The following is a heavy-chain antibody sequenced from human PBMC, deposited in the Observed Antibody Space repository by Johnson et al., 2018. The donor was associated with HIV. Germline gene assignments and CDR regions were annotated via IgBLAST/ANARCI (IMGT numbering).Heavy chain of an antibody. CDR2: IRSKAYGGTP. CDR3: SSRPHGSGRPLDI. J-gene: IGHJ3*02. V-gene: IGHV3-49*04. CDR1: GFTFSSYG. Sequence: VQLVESGGGVVQPGGSLRLSCAASGFTFSSYGMHWVRQAPGRGLEWVGFIRSKAYGGTPEYAASVKGRFTISGDESRNIAYLQMDSLKTEDTAVYYCSSRPHGSGRPLDIWGQGTLVTVSS. D-gene: IGHD3-10*01.